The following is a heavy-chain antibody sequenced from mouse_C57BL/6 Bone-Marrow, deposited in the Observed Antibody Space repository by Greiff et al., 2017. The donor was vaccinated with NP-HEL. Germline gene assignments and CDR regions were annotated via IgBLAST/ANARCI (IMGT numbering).Heavy chain of an antibody. J-gene: IGHJ4*01. CDR2: IDPSDSET. CDR3: ASGALGRDAMDY. D-gene: IGHD4-1*01. Sequence: QVQLQQPGAELVRPGSSVKLSCKASGYTFTSYWMHWVKRRPIQGLEWIGNIDPSDSETHYNQKFKDKATLTVDKSSSTAYMQLSSLTSEDSAVYYCASGALGRDAMDYWGQGTSVTVSS. CDR1: GYTFTSYW. V-gene: IGHV1-52*01.